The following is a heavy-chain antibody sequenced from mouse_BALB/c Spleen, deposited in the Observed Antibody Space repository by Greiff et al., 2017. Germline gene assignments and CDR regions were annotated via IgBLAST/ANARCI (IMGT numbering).Heavy chain of an antibody. Sequence: VQLVESGAELVRPGSSVKISCKASGYAFSSYWMNWVKQRPGQGLEWIGQIYPGDGDTNYNGKFKGKATLTADKSSSTAYMQLSSLTSEDSAVYFCARKSRGYYAMDYWGQGTSVTVSS. CDR1: GYAFSSYW. J-gene: IGHJ4*01. CDR2: IYPGDGDT. V-gene: IGHV1-80*01. CDR3: ARKSRGYYAMDY.